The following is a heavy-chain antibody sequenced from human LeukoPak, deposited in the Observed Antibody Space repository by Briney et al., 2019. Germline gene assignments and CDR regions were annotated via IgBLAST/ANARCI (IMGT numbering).Heavy chain of an antibody. V-gene: IGHV4-4*07. CDR2: IYTSGST. D-gene: IGHD3-10*01. Sequence: SETLSLTCAVSGGSISSYYWSWIRQPAGKGLEWIGRIYTSGSTNYNPSLKSRVTMSVDTSKNQFSLKLSSVTAADTAVYYCARGGYYGSGNDFRFDPWGQGTLVTVSS. J-gene: IGHJ5*02. CDR1: GGSISSYY. CDR3: ARGGYYGSGNDFRFDP.